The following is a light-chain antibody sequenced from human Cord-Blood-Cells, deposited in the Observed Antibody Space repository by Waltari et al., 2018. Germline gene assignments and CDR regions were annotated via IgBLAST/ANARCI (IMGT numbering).Light chain of an antibody. CDR1: QSRLHSNGYNY. J-gene: IGKJ1*01. CDR2: LGS. Sequence: DIVMTPSPLSLPVTPGEPASIPCRSIQSRLHSNGYNYLDWYLQKPGQSPQLLIYLGSNRASGVPDRFSGSGSGTDFTLKISRVEAEDVGVYYCMQALQTPWTFGQGTKVEIK. CDR3: MQALQTPWT. V-gene: IGKV2-28*01.